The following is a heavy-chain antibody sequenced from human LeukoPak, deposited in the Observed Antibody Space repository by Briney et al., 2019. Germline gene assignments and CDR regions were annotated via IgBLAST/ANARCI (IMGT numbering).Heavy chain of an antibody. CDR3: ARGGTYYTSGSYLGY. CDR1: GFTFSNYA. J-gene: IGHJ4*02. Sequence: PGGSLRLSCVASGFTFSNYAVNWIRQPPGKGLEWIGYIYHRGSATCNPSLKSRVAISLDTSKNQFSLKLSSVTAADTAVYYCARGGTYYTSGSYLGYWGQGTLVTVSS. V-gene: IGHV4-59*01. D-gene: IGHD3-10*01. CDR2: IYHRGSA.